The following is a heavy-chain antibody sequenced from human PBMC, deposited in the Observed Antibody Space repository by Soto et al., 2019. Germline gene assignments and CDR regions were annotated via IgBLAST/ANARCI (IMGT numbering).Heavy chain of an antibody. J-gene: IGHJ5*02. D-gene: IGHD6-13*01. CDR3: ARGIGSSSWSNWFDT. CDR2: ISTNXXGX. V-gene: IGHV1-2*04. Sequence: ASVNVSCKASGCTFTGYCMHLVRQAPGQVLEWKGGISTNXXGXXXXXDXXALVTMNGDTSIRIAYMALSKLGSDYRAVYYCARGIGSSSWSNWFDTWGQGTMVTVSS. CDR1: GCTFTGYC.